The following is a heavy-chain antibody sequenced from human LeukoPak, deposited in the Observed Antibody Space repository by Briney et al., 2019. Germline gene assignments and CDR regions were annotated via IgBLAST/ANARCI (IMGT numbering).Heavy chain of an antibody. V-gene: IGHV4-31*03. Sequence: TLSLTCTVSGDSISRGGYYWTWIRQHPGKGLEWIGNIFTSGNTYYNPSLKGRVFTSVDTSKSQFSLRLTSVTAADTAVYYCARATLRGDPFDFWGQGIQVTVSS. J-gene: IGHJ4*02. CDR3: ARATLRGDPFDF. D-gene: IGHD2-21*02. CDR2: IFTSGNT. CDR1: GDSISRGGYY.